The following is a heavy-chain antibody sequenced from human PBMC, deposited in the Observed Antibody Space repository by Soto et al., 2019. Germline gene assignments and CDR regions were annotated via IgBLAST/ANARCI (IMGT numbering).Heavy chain of an antibody. CDR3: TQSYGSGGWGWCFRS. CDR2: IFCDKNE. J-gene: IGHJ5*02. Sequence: QITLKESGPSLVRPTETLTLTCTFSGFSLITGVGVGWARQPPRKALEWLAVIFCDKNEYYRPSLQTRVTISKHISEDEVVLTLTNMDPEDTATYFCTQSYGSGGWGWCFRSWGQGTLVTVAS. D-gene: IGHD1-26*01. CDR1: GFSLITGVG. V-gene: IGHV2-5*02.